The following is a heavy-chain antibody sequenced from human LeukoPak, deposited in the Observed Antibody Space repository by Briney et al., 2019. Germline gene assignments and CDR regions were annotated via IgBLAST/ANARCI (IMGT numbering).Heavy chain of an antibody. V-gene: IGHV3-30*02. J-gene: IGHJ3*02. CDR3: AKDNRYSGRYPDAFDI. D-gene: IGHD1-26*01. CDR2: IRYDGSNK. Sequence: GGSLRLSCATSGFIFSNYGMHWVRQAPGKGLEWVAFIRYDGSNKDYADSVEGRFTISRDNSRNTLYLQMNRLRAEDTAVYYCAKDNRYSGRYPDAFDIWGQGTMVTVSS. CDR1: GFIFSNYG.